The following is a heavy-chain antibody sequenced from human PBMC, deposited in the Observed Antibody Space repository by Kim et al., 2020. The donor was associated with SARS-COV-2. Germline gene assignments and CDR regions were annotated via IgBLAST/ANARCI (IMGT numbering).Heavy chain of an antibody. CDR3: ARGRLRTNDAFDI. J-gene: IGHJ3*02. V-gene: IGHV7-4-1*02. Sequence: AQGFTGRFVFSLDTSVSTAYLQISSLKAEDTAVYYCARGRLRTNDAFDIWGQGTMVTVSS. D-gene: IGHD3-16*01.